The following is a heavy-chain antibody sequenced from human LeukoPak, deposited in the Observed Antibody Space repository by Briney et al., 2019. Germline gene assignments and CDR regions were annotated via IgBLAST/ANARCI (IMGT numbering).Heavy chain of an antibody. CDR3: ARHGSRAVDGYFDY. CDR2: NCYSGST. CDR1: SVFLSSYY. J-gene: IGHJ4*02. D-gene: IGHD6-19*01. Sequence: SETLSLSCTVSSVFLSSYYWSWVRQPPGKGLELVCYNCYSGSTSYNPSLKSRVAISVDAAKHQFSLRLTSVTGAYAALYYCARHGSRAVDGYFDYWGQGTLVTVSS. V-gene: IGHV4-59*08.